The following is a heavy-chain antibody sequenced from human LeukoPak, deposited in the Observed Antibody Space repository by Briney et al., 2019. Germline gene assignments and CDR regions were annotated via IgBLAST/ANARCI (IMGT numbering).Heavy chain of an antibody. CDR2: ISYDGSNK. V-gene: IGHV3-30-3*01. CDR1: GFTFSSYA. D-gene: IGHD3-10*01. CDR3: ARDSLRFTMVRGVHLWLDY. J-gene: IGHJ4*02. Sequence: GGSLRLSCAASGFTFSSYAMHWVRQAPGKGLEWVAVISYDGSNKYYADSVKGRFTISRDNSKNTLYLQMNSLRAEDTAVYYCARDSLRFTMVRGVHLWLDYWGREPWSPSPQ.